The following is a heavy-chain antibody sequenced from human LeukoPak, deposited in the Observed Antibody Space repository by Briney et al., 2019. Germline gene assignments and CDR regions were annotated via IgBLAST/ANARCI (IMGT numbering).Heavy chain of an antibody. CDR2: ISPYNDNT. J-gene: IGHJ5*02. Sequence: ASVKVSCKASGGPLSTYPITWVRQAPGQGLEWIGWISPYNDNTNYAQQLQGRVTMTTDTSTSTAYMELRSLGSDDTAVYYCARAGSCSGGSCYSRWFDPWGQGTLVTVSS. V-gene: IGHV1-18*01. D-gene: IGHD2-15*01. CDR3: ARAGSCSGGSCYSRWFDP. CDR1: GGPLSTYP.